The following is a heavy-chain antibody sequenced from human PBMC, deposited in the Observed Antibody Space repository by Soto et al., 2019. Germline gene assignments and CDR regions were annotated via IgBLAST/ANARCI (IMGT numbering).Heavy chain of an antibody. CDR1: GYTFTRSG. Sequence: GASVKVSCKASGYTFTRSGINWVRQAPGQGLEWMGWISTYTGNTNYAQKLQGRVTMTTDTSTSTAYMELRSLRSDDTAVYYCARGYYYGSGRPTPGGMDVWGQGTTVTVSS. CDR2: ISTYTGNT. CDR3: ARGYYYGSGRPTPGGMDV. D-gene: IGHD3-10*01. V-gene: IGHV1-18*01. J-gene: IGHJ6*02.